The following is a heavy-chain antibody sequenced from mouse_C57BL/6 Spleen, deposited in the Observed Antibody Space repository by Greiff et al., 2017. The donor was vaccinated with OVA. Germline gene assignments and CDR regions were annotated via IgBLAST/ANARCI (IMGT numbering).Heavy chain of an antibody. CDR3: ARAITTVVEDWYFDV. CDR2: INPNNGGT. Sequence: VQLKQSGPELVKPGASVKMSCKASGYTFTDYNMHWVKQSHGKSLEWIGYINPNNGGTSYNQKFKGKATLTVNKSSSTAYMELRSLTSEDSAVYYCARAITTVVEDWYFDVWGTGTTVTVSS. V-gene: IGHV1-22*01. CDR1: GYTFTDYN. J-gene: IGHJ1*03. D-gene: IGHD1-1*01.